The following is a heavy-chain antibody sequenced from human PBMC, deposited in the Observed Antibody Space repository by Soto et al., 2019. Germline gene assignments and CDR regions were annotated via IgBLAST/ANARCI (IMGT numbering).Heavy chain of an antibody. Sequence: GGSLRLSCAASGFTFSSYGMHWVRQAPGKGLEWVAVISYDGSNKYYADSVKGRFTISRDNSKNTLYLQMNSLRAEDTAVYYCAKGSPYYYDRSGYYYHTFDYWGQGTLVTVSS. CDR3: AKGSPYYYDRSGYYYHTFDY. CDR1: GFTFSSYG. CDR2: ISYDGSNK. V-gene: IGHV3-30*18. J-gene: IGHJ4*02. D-gene: IGHD3-22*01.